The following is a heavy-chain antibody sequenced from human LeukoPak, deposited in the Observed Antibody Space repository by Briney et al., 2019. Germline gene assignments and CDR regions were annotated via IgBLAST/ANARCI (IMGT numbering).Heavy chain of an antibody. V-gene: IGHV3-49*04. CDR1: GFTFGDYA. Sequence: PGGSLRLSCTASGFTFGDYAMSWVRQAPGKGLEWVGFIRSKAYGGTTEYAASVKGRFTISRDDSKSIAYLQMNSLKTEDTAVYYCTRTLDPRGYGGNPWGQGTLVTVSS. CDR2: IRSKAYGGTT. CDR3: TRTLDPRGYGGNP. J-gene: IGHJ4*02. D-gene: IGHD4-23*01.